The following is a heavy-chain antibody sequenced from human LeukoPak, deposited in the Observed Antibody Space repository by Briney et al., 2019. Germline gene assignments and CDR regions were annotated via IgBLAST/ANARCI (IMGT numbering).Heavy chain of an antibody. Sequence: GGSLRLSCAASGCTFSSYGMHWVRQAPGKGLEWVAFIRYDGSNKYYADSVKGRFTISRDNSKNTLYLQMNSLRAEDTAVYYCAKLVVPAANLDYWGQGTLVTVSS. J-gene: IGHJ4*02. D-gene: IGHD2-2*01. CDR3: AKLVVPAANLDY. V-gene: IGHV3-30*02. CDR2: IRYDGSNK. CDR1: GCTFSSYG.